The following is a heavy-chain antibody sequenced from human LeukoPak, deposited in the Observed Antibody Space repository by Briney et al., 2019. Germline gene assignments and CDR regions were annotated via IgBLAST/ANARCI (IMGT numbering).Heavy chain of an antibody. V-gene: IGHV3-21*01. CDR3: ARVPYDSSGYYYFDY. CDR1: GFTFSSYS. CDR2: ISSSSSYI. D-gene: IGHD3-22*01. J-gene: IGHJ4*02. Sequence: GGSLRLSCAASGFTFSSYSMNWVRQAPGKGLEWVSSISSSSSYIYYAESVKGRFTISRDNAKNSLYLQMNSLRAEETAVYYCARVPYDSSGYYYFDYWGQGPLVTVSS.